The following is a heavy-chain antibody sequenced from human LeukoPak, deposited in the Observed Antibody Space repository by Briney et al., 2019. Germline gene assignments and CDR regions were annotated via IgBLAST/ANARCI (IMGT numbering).Heavy chain of an antibody. D-gene: IGHD3-22*01. CDR3: ARGGYSDYGSSGHYWPHHLDN. Sequence: SETLSLTCTVSAGSISTGDYYWSWIRQPPGKGLEWIGYIYSSESTYYNPSLRSRVTISVATSKNTFTLNVSSLTSAHTAAFYGARGGYSDYGSSGHYWPHHLDNWGQGNLVTVSS. V-gene: IGHV4-30-4*08. CDR2: IYSSEST. J-gene: IGHJ4*02. CDR1: AGSISTGDYY.